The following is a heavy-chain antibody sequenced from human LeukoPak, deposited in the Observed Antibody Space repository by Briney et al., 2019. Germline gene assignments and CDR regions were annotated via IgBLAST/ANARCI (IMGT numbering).Heavy chain of an antibody. CDR3: ASHIAVAGTS. V-gene: IGHV4-59*12. CDR1: GGSISSYY. Sequence: SETLSLTCTVSGGSISSYYWSWIRQPPGKGLEWIGYIYYSGSTDYNPSLKSRVTISVDTSKNQSSLKLSSVTAADTAVYYCASHIAVAGTSWGQGTLVTVSS. CDR2: IYYSGST. D-gene: IGHD6-19*01. J-gene: IGHJ4*02.